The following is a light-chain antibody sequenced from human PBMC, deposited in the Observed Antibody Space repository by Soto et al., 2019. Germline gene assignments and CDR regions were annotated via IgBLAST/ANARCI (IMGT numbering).Light chain of an antibody. J-gene: IGKJ1*01. Sequence: EIVMTQSPGTLSVSPGQRATLSCRASQSISSNFAWYQQSPGQAPRLLIYGASTRATGIPVRFSGSGSGTEFTRTISRRQAEDFAVYYCQHYNNWPPWTFGQGTKVDIK. CDR1: QSISSN. V-gene: IGKV3-15*01. CDR2: GAS. CDR3: QHYNNWPPWT.